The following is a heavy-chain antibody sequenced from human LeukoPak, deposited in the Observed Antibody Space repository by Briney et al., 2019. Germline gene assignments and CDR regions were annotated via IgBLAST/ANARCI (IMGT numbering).Heavy chain of an antibody. CDR2: FDPEDGET. Sequence: ASVKVSCKVSGYTLTELSMHWVRQDPGKGLEWMGGFDPEDGETIYAQKFQGRVTMTEDTSTDTAYMELSSLRSEDTAVYYCATDLATVVTVTNYWGQGTLVTVSS. CDR3: ATDLATVVTVTNY. J-gene: IGHJ4*02. D-gene: IGHD4-23*01. V-gene: IGHV1-24*01. CDR1: GYTLTELS.